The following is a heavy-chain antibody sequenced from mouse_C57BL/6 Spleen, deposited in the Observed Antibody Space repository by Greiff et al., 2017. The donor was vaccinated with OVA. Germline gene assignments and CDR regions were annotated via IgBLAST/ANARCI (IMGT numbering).Heavy chain of an antibody. D-gene: IGHD1-1*01. CDR1: GYTFTDYY. Sequence: VQLQQSGPVLVKPGASVKMSCKASGYTFTDYYMNWVKQSHGKSLEWIGVINPYNGGTSYNQKFKGKATLTVDKSSSTAYMELNSLTSEDSAVYYGARGDYGSSYVFAYWGQGTLVTVSA. CDR2: INPYNGGT. V-gene: IGHV1-19*01. J-gene: IGHJ3*01. CDR3: ARGDYGSSYVFAY.